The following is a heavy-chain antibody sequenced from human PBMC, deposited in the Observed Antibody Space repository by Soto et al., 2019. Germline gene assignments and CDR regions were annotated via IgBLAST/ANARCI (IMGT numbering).Heavy chain of an antibody. CDR1: GGSISSGVYY. D-gene: IGHD5-12*01. Sequence: PSETLSLTCTVSGGSISSGVYYWSWIRQHPGKGLEWIGYIYYSGSTYYNPSLKSRVTISVDTSKNQFSLKLSSVTAADTAVYYCARVSRGGSFWFVPWGQGTLVTV. CDR3: ARVSRGGSFWFVP. J-gene: IGHJ5*02. V-gene: IGHV4-31*03. CDR2: IYYSGST.